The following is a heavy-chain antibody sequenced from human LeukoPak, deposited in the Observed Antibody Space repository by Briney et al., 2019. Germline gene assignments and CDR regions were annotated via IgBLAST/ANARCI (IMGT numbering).Heavy chain of an antibody. CDR2: ISYDGSNK. V-gene: IGHV3-30*18. Sequence: PGRSLRLSCAASGFAFSSNGMHWVRQAPGKGLEWVALISYDGSNKYYADSVKGRFTISRDNSKNTLYLQMNSPRAEDTAVYYCVKDRSSSWTWTIDYWGQGTLVTVSS. D-gene: IGHD6-13*01. J-gene: IGHJ4*02. CDR1: GFAFSSNG. CDR3: VKDRSSSWTWTIDY.